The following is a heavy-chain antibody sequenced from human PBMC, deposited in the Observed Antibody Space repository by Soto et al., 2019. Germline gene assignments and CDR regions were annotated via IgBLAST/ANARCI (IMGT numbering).Heavy chain of an antibody. V-gene: IGHV4-61*08. CDR1: GGSINSGDYS. J-gene: IGHJ6*02. Sequence: SETLSLTCTVSGGSINSGDYSLTWIRQPPGKGLQSIGYIYHSGTTNYNRSLKSRVTISVDTSKNQFSLKLSSVTAADTAVYYCARLYYYGSGNYYTYGVDVWGQGTTVTVSS. CDR2: IYHSGTT. D-gene: IGHD3-10*01. CDR3: ARLYYYGSGNYYTYGVDV.